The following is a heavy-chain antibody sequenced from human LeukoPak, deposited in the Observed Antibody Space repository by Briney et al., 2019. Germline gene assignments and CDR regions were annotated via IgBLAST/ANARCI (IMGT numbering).Heavy chain of an antibody. J-gene: IGHJ6*02. CDR1: GFTFSSYG. CDR2: ISYVGSNK. D-gene: IGHD6-6*01. V-gene: IGHV3-30*18. Sequence: PGGSLRLSCAASGFTFSSYGIHWVRQAPGKGLGWVAVISYVGSNKYYADSVKGRFTISRDNSKNPLYLQMNSLRAEDTAVYYCAKVTAARSYYYYGMDVWGQGTTVTVSS. CDR3: AKVTAARSYYYYGMDV.